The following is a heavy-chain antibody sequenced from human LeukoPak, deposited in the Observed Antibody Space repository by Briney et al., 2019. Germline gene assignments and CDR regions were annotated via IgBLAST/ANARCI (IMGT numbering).Heavy chain of an antibody. CDR3: ARAHYASSNIKVPFDV. Sequence: APVKVSCKASGYTFTNYYMHWVRQAPGQGLEWMGVIDPSAGSTTYAQKFQGRVTMTRDTATSTVYMELSSLRSEDTVVYYCARAHYASSNIKVPFDVWGKGTTVTVSS. D-gene: IGHD3-22*01. V-gene: IGHV1-46*01. CDR1: GYTFTNYY. CDR2: IDPSAGST. J-gene: IGHJ6*04.